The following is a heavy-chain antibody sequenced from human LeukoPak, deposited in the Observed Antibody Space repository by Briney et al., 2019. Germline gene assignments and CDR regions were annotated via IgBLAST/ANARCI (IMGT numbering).Heavy chain of an antibody. CDR3: ARNRADGSGTYYQKNPLNFDS. CDR1: SGSFSGYY. D-gene: IGHD3-10*01. J-gene: IGHJ4*02. Sequence: PSETLSLTCAVYSGSFSGYYWSWIPQSPGKGLEWSGEINHSGSTNYNPSLKSRITVSVDTSKNQFSLKLRSVAAADTAMYYCARNRADGSGTYYQKNPLNFDSWSQGTLVTVSS. CDR2: INHSGST. V-gene: IGHV4-34*01.